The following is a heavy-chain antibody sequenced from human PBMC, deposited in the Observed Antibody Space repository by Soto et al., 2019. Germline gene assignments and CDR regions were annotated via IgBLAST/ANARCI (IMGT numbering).Heavy chain of an antibody. Sequence: QIQLEQSGGEVKKPGASVKCSCKASGYTFTTYGIYWVRQAPGQGLEWMGWISAYNDNTHYAQNLQGRVTMTTDTSTNTAYMELRSLRSDDTAVYYCARGTASKAPFYYYYGLDVWGQGTTVAVSS. CDR2: ISAYNDNT. CDR1: GYTFTTYG. V-gene: IGHV1-18*01. CDR3: ARGTASKAPFYYYYGLDV. D-gene: IGHD4-4*01. J-gene: IGHJ6*02.